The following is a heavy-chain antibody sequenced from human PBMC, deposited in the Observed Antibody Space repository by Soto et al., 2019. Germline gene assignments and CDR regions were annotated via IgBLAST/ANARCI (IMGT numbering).Heavy chain of an antibody. CDR3: ARDLGYYDSSGYFDY. Sequence: PGGSLRLSCAASGFTFSDHYMGWIRQAPGKGLEWVSYISSSGDIIYYADSVKGRFTISRDNAKNSLYLQMDSLRAEDTAVYYCARDLGYYDSSGYFDYWGQGTLVTVSS. J-gene: IGHJ4*02. D-gene: IGHD3-22*01. CDR1: GFTFSDHY. V-gene: IGHV3-11*01. CDR2: ISSSGDII.